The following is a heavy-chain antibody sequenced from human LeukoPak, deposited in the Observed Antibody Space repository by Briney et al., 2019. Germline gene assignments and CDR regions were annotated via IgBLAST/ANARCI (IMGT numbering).Heavy chain of an antibody. D-gene: IGHD3-9*01. CDR3: AKESEVLQYFGWLSDLLDY. V-gene: IGHV3-23*01. Sequence: PGGSLRLSCAASGFTFSSYVMSWVRQAPGKGLEWVSAISGSGGSTYYADSVKGRFTISRDNSKNTLYLQLNSLRADDTAVYYCAKESEVLQYFGWLSDLLDYWGQGTLVTVSS. J-gene: IGHJ4*02. CDR1: GFTFSSYV. CDR2: ISGSGGST.